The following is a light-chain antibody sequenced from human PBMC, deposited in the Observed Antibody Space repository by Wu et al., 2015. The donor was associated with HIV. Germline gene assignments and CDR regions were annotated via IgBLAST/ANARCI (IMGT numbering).Light chain of an antibody. V-gene: IGKV3-11*01. Sequence: EVVLTQSPATLSLSPGEGAILSCRASQSVSKYLAWYQQKPGQSPRLLIFDASRRATGIPVRFSGSGSGTDFTLTISSLEPEDFAVYYCQQRGSWPRTFGQGTKVEIK. CDR1: QSVSKY. CDR2: DAS. J-gene: IGKJ1*01. CDR3: QQRGSWPRT.